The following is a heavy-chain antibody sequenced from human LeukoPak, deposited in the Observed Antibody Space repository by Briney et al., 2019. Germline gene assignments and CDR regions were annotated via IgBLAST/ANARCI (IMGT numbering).Heavy chain of an antibody. D-gene: IGHD2-2*01. V-gene: IGHV1-3*01. CDR1: GYTFTSYA. Sequence: ASVKVSCKASGYTFTSYAMHWVRQAPGQRLEWMGWINAGNGNTKYSQKLQGRVTMTTDTSTSTAYMELRSLRSDDTAVYYCATWGYCSSTSCYEWGQGTLVTVSS. CDR3: ATWGYCSSTSCYE. CDR2: INAGNGNT. J-gene: IGHJ4*02.